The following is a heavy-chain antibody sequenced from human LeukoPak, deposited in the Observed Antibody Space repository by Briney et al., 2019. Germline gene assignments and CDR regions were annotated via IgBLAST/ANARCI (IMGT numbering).Heavy chain of an antibody. J-gene: IGHJ5*02. CDR1: GGSISSYY. D-gene: IGHD6-13*01. CDR2: IYYSGST. V-gene: IGHV4-59*01. CDR3: ARFFSGADLAFLLPDSSSWYPREYNWFDP. Sequence: SETLSLTCTVSGGSISSYYWSWIRQPPGKGLEWIGYIYYSGSTNYNPSLKSRVTISVDTSKNQFSLKLSSVTAADTAVYYCARFFSGADLAFLLPDSSSWYPREYNWFDPWGQGTLVTVSS.